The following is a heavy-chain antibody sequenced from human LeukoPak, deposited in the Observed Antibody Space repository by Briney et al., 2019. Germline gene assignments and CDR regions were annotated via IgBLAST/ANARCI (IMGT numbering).Heavy chain of an antibody. J-gene: IGHJ4*02. V-gene: IGHV3-9*01. CDR1: GFTIDDYA. Sequence: GRSLRLSCAASGFTIDDYAMHWVRQAPGKGLEWVSGISWNSGSIGYADSVKGRFTISRDNAKNSLYLQMNSLRPEDTALYYCAKDMRYYDSSGYYFDWGQGTLVTVSS. CDR2: ISWNSGSI. D-gene: IGHD3-22*01. CDR3: AKDMRYYDSSGYYFD.